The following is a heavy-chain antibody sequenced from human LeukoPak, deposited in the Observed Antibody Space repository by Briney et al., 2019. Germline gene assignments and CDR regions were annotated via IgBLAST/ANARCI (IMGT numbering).Heavy chain of an antibody. CDR3: ARVGAESYYYYMVV. Sequence: ASVKVSCKASGYTFTGYYMHWVRQAPGQGLEWMGWINPNSGGTNYAQKFQGRVTMTRDTSISTAYMELSRLRSDDTAVYYCARVGAESYYYYMVVWGKGTTVTISS. V-gene: IGHV1-2*02. J-gene: IGHJ6*03. CDR2: INPNSGGT. D-gene: IGHD3-16*01. CDR1: GYTFTGYY.